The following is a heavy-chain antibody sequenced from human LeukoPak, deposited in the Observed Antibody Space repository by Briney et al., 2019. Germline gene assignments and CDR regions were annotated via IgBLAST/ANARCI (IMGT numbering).Heavy chain of an antibody. J-gene: IGHJ4*02. CDR3: ARSGVVGANFDY. CDR1: GFTFSTYW. CDR2: ISSSSSYI. Sequence: GGSLRLSCAASGFTFSTYWISWVRQAPGKGLEWVSSISSSSSYIYYADSVKGRFAISRDNAKNSLYLQMNSLRAEATAVYYCARSGVVGANFDYWGQGTLVTVSS. D-gene: IGHD1-26*01. V-gene: IGHV3-21*01.